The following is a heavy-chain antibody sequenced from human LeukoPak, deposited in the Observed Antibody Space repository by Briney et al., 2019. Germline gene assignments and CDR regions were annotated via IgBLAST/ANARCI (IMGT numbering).Heavy chain of an antibody. Sequence: ASVKVSCKASGYTFTSYGISWVRQAPGQGLEWMGWISAHNGNTNYAQKLQGRVTMTTDTSTSTAYMELRSLRSDDTAVYYCARAALVVVILTHFDYWGQGTLVTVSS. CDR2: ISAHNGNT. CDR3: ARAALVVVILTHFDY. J-gene: IGHJ4*02. D-gene: IGHD3-22*01. CDR1: GYTFTSYG. V-gene: IGHV1-18*01.